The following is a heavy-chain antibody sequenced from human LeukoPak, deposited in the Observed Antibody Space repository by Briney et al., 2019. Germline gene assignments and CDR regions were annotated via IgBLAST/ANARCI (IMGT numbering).Heavy chain of an antibody. V-gene: IGHV3-23*01. Sequence: GGSLRLSCAASRFSFSTFPMGWVRQAPGKGLEWVSGISAGGETTFYADSVRGRLTISRDNSKNTLYLQMNSLRAEDTAVYYCAKEGSLDFWSGYYLPPYFDYWGQGTLVTVSS. D-gene: IGHD3-3*01. CDR1: RFSFSTFP. CDR2: ISAGGETT. J-gene: IGHJ4*02. CDR3: AKEGSLDFWSGYYLPPYFDY.